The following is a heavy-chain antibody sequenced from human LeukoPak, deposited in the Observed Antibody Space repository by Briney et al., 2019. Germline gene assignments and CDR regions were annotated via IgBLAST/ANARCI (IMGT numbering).Heavy chain of an antibody. D-gene: IGHD6-19*01. CDR1: GYTFTGYY. CDR2: INPNSGGT. Sequence: ASVKVSCKASGYTFTGYYMHWVRQAPGQGLEWMGWINPNSGGTNYAQKFQGRVTMTRDTSISTAYMELSRLRSDDTAVYYCARESLGMYSSGWTPNWFDPWGQGTLVTVSS. V-gene: IGHV1-2*02. CDR3: ARESLGMYSSGWTPNWFDP. J-gene: IGHJ5*02.